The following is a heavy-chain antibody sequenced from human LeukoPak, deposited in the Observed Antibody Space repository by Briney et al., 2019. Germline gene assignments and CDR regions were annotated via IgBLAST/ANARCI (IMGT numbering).Heavy chain of an antibody. D-gene: IGHD1-26*01. V-gene: IGHV3-21*01. Sequence: GGSLRLSCAASGFTFSSYSMNWVRQAPGKGLEWVSSISSSSSYIYYADSVKGRFTISRDNAKNSLYLQMNSLRAEDTAVYYCARGPIVGAFDAFDIWGQGTMVTVSS. CDR2: ISSSSSYI. CDR1: GFTFSSYS. J-gene: IGHJ3*02. CDR3: ARGPIVGAFDAFDI.